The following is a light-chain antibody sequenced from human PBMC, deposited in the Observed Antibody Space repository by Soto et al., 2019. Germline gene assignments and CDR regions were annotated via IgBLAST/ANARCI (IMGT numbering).Light chain of an antibody. CDR3: QQSYTAPSIT. J-gene: IGKJ5*01. V-gene: IGKV1-39*01. CDR2: GAS. CDR1: ENINRH. Sequence: DIQMTQSPSSLSASVGDRVTITCRASENINRHLNWYHQQPGKAPKLLIYGASSLQNGVPLRFRGGGSGTDFTLIITNLQPEDFATYFYQQSYTAPSITFGQGTRLEIK.